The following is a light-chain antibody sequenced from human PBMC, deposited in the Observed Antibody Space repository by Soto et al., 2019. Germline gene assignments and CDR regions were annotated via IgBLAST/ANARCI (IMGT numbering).Light chain of an antibody. CDR1: SSNIGAGYD. V-gene: IGLV1-40*01. CDR2: GNS. CDR3: QSYDSSLSRSV. J-gene: IGLJ1*01. Sequence: QLVLTQPPSVSGAPGQRVTISCTGSSSNIGAGYDVHWYQQLPGTAPKLLIYGNSNRPSGVPDRFSGSKSGTSASLAITGLQAEDEADYYCQSYDSSLSRSVFGTGTKVTVL.